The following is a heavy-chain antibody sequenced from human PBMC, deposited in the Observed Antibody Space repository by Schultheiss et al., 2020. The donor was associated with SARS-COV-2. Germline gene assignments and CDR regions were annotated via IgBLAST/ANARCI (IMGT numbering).Heavy chain of an antibody. CDR3: AGLQGVVAATWEYYGMDV. Sequence: GGSLRLSCAASGFTFSNAWMSWVRQAPGKGLEWVSSISSSSSYIYYADSVKGRFTISRDNAKNSLYLQMNSLRAEDTAVYYCAGLQGVVAATWEYYGMDVWGQGTTVTVSS. J-gene: IGHJ6*02. V-gene: IGHV3-21*01. CDR2: ISSSSSYI. CDR1: GFTFSNAW. D-gene: IGHD2-15*01.